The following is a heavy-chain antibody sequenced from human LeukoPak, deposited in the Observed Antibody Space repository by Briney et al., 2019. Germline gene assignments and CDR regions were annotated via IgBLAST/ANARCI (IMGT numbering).Heavy chain of an antibody. V-gene: IGHV5-51*01. CDR3: ARPPSPNCSGGSCLGYFDY. D-gene: IGHD2-15*01. CDR1: GYSFPNYW. CDR2: IYPSNSDT. Sequence: GESLKISCKGSGYSFPNYWIGWVRQMPGKGLEWMGIIYPSNSDTRYSPSFQGQVTISADKSISTAYLQWSSLKASDTAMYYCARPPSPNCSGGSCLGYFDYWGQGTLVTVSS. J-gene: IGHJ4*02.